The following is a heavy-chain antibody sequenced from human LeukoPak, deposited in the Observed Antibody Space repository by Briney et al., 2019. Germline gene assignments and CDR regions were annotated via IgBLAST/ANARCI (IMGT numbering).Heavy chain of an antibody. V-gene: IGHV4-34*01. CDR1: GGSFSGYY. CDR2: INHSGST. Sequence: SETLSLTCAVYGGSFSGYYWSWIRQPPGKGLEWIGEINHSGSTNYNPSLKSRVTISVDKSKNQFSLKLSSVTAADTAVYYCARGRQQQLGGYYYYMDVWGKGTTVTVSS. J-gene: IGHJ6*03. CDR3: ARGRQQQLGGYYYYMDV. D-gene: IGHD6-13*01.